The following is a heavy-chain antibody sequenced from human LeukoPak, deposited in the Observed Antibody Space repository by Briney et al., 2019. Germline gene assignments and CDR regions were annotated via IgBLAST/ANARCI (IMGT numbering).Heavy chain of an antibody. V-gene: IGHV3-23*01. CDR3: AKSGSRKYYDSSGYDY. D-gene: IGHD3-22*01. Sequence: GGSLRLSCAASGFTFSSYAMSWVRQAPGKGLEWVSAISGSGGSTYYADSVKGRFTISRDNSKNTLCLQMNSLRAEDTAVYYCAKSGSRKYYDSSGYDYWGQGTLVTVSS. J-gene: IGHJ4*02. CDR1: GFTFSSYA. CDR2: ISGSGGST.